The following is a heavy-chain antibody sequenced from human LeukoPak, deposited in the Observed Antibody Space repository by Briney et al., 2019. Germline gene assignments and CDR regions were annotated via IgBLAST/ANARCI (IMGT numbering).Heavy chain of an antibody. Sequence: SVKVSCKASGGTFSSYTISWVRQAPGQGLEWMGRIIPILGTANYAQKFQGRVTITADKSTSTAYMELSSLRSEDTAVYYCARDGGIAALYYYYYMDVWGKGTTVTVSS. CDR2: IIPILGTA. V-gene: IGHV1-69*08. D-gene: IGHD6-6*01. J-gene: IGHJ6*03. CDR1: GGTFSSYT. CDR3: ARDGGIAALYYYYYMDV.